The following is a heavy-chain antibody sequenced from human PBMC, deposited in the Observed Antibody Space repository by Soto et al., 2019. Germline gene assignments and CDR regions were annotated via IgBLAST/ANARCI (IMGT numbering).Heavy chain of an antibody. D-gene: IGHD3-22*01. V-gene: IGHV4-59*01. CDR1: GGSINNYY. CDR2: VYYTGST. CDR3: ARYSPPKKSYDSNPGWFDP. Sequence: PSETLSLTCTVSGGSINNYYLTWIRQSPGRGLEWIGYVYYTGSTNYNPSLKSRVTMSLDTSRNQFSLSLSSVTAADTAIYFCARYSPPKKSYDSNPGWFDPWGQGTLVTVSS. J-gene: IGHJ5*02.